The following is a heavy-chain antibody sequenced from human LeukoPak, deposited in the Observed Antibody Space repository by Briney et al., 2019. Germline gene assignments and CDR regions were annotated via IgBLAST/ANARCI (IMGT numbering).Heavy chain of an antibody. Sequence: PGRSLRLSCAASGFTFSSYAMHWVRQAPGKGLEWVAVISYDGSNKYYADSVKGRFTISRDNSKNTLYLQMNSLRAEDTAVYYCARERDFWSGDAFDIWAKGQWSPSLQ. J-gene: IGHJ3*02. CDR1: GFTFSSYA. V-gene: IGHV3-30-3*01. CDR3: ARERDFWSGDAFDI. D-gene: IGHD3-3*01. CDR2: ISYDGSNK.